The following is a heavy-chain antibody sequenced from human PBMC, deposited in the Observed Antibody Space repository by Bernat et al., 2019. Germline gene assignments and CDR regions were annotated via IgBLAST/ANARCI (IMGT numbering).Heavy chain of an antibody. J-gene: IGHJ4*02. D-gene: IGHD3-16*01. CDR2: IRKDGNEK. CDR3: ARERYYGTYYFDS. V-gene: IGHV3-7*04. CDR1: GFTFSDYW. Sequence: VQLVESGGGLVQPGGSLRLSCAASGFTFSDYWMSWVRQSPGSGLEWVANIRKDGNEKYYVDSAKGRFTISRDNAKNSLYLQMNSLRVEDTAVYYCARERYYGTYYFDSWGQGTLVTVSS.